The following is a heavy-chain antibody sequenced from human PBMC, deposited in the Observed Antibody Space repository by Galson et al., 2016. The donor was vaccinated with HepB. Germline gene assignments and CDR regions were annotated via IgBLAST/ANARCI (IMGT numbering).Heavy chain of an antibody. V-gene: IGHV3-33*01. CDR1: GFTFSRFG. CDR2: IWYDGSNK. J-gene: IGHJ4*02. D-gene: IGHD3-22*01. Sequence: SLRLSCAPSGFTFSRFGMHWVRQAPGKGLEWVAAIWYDGSNKYYADSVKGRFAISRGNRKNTLYLQMDSLRAEDTAVYFCARAPTFDYDVSGYYPYYFDYWGQGTLVTVSS. CDR3: ARAPTFDYDVSGYYPYYFDY.